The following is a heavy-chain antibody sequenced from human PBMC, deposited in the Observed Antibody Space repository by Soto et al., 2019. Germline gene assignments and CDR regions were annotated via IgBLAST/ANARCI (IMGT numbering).Heavy chain of an antibody. J-gene: IGHJ3*02. CDR1: GYTFTSYG. V-gene: IGHV1-18*01. Sequence: ASVKVSCKASGYTFTSYGISWVRQAPGQGLEWMGWISAYNGNTNYAQKLQGRVTMTTDTSTSTAYMELRSLRSDDTAVYYCAGGSYSGSYLGAFDIWGQGTMVTVPS. CDR2: ISAYNGNT. CDR3: AGGSYSGSYLGAFDI. D-gene: IGHD1-26*01.